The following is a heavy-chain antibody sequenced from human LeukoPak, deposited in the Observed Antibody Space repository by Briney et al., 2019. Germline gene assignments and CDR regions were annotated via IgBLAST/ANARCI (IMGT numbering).Heavy chain of an antibody. CDR2: INTNTGNP. D-gene: IGHD3-10*01. J-gene: IGHJ4*02. V-gene: IGHV7-4-1*02. CDR1: GYTFTTNA. CDR3: ARGPRYYGSGSYYFDY. Sequence: ASVKVSCKASGYTFTTNAMNWVRQAPGQGLEWMGWINTNTGNPTYVQGFTGRFVFSLDTSVSTAFLQISSLKAEDIAVYYCARGPRYYGSGSYYFDYWGQGTLVTVSS.